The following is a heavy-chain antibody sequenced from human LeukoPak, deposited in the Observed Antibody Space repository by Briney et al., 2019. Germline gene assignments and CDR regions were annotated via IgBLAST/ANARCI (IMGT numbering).Heavy chain of an antibody. Sequence: PGGSLRLSCAASGFTLSSYWMRWVRQARGKGREWVANIKQDGSEKYYVGSVKGRFTISRDNAKNSLYLQMNSLRAEDTAVYYCARGLRWSPDIWGQGTMVTVSS. CDR3: ARGLRWSPDI. CDR2: IKQDGSEK. J-gene: IGHJ3*02. V-gene: IGHV3-7*01. D-gene: IGHD4-23*01. CDR1: GFTLSSYW.